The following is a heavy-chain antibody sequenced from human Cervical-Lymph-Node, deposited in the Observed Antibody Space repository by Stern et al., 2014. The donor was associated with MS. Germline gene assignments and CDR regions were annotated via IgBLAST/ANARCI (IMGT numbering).Heavy chain of an antibody. D-gene: IGHD3-3*01. CDR2: IIPIFGTA. V-gene: IGHV1-69*01. CDR3: ARSEGDFWSGYYRAHFDY. CDR1: GGTFSSYA. Sequence: VQLVESGAEVKKPGSSVKVSCKASGGTFSSYAISWVRQAPGQGLEWMGGIIPIFGTANYAQKFQGRVTITADESTSTAYMELSSLRSEDTAVYYCARSEGDFWSGYYRAHFDYWGQGTLVTVSS. J-gene: IGHJ4*02.